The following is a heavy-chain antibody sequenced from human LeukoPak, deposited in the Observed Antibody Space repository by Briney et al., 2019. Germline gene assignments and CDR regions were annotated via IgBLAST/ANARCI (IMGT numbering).Heavy chain of an antibody. D-gene: IGHD1-26*01. CDR1: GYTFNDYF. V-gene: IGHV1-2*02. CDR2: INPDSGGT. CDR3: ARGSVGAPRAADY. J-gene: IGHJ4*02. Sequence: GASVKVSCKASGYTFNDYFMHSVRQAPGQGLEWMGWINPDSGGTNYAQKFQGRVTMTRDTSINTAYMELGRLTSDDTAVYYCARGSVGAPRAADYWGQGTPLTVSS.